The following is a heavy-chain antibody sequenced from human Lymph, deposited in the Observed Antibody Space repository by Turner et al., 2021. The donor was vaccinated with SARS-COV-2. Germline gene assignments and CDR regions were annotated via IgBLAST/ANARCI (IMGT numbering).Heavy chain of an antibody. V-gene: IGHV4-59*01. J-gene: IGHJ5*02. D-gene: IGHD2-21*02. CDR3: ARETVNNWVDP. CDR2: IYYRGST. Sequence: QVQLQESSPRLVKPLETLSLTCTVSGSSMNSNSWSWIRQPPVKRLEWIGYIYYRGSTNYNPSLKSRVTISVDTSKNQFSLKLTSVTAADTAIYYCARETVNNWVDPWGQGILVTVSS. CDR1: GSSMNSNS.